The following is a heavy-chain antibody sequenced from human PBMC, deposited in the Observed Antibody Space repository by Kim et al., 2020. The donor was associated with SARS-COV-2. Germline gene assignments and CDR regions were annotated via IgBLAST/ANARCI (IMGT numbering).Heavy chain of an antibody. CDR3: TTELSSSWMGDAFDI. Sequence: APVKGRTTISRDDSKNALYLQMTSLKTEDTAVYYCTTELSSSWMGDAFDIWGQGTMVTVSS. J-gene: IGHJ3*02. D-gene: IGHD6-13*01. V-gene: IGHV3-15*01.